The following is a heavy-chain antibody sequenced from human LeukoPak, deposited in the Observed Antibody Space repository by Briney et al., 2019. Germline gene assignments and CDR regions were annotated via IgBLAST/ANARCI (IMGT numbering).Heavy chain of an antibody. J-gene: IGHJ6*02. Sequence: GGSLRLSCAASGFSFSGYGMNWVRQAPGKGLEWVAFIRYDGSNKYYADSVKGRFTISRDNSKNTLYLQMNSLRTEDTAVYYCARDCDTSGYYYCGMDVWGQGTTVAVSS. CDR2: IRYDGSNK. D-gene: IGHD3-22*01. CDR3: ARDCDTSGYYYCGMDV. CDR1: GFSFSGYG. V-gene: IGHV3-30*02.